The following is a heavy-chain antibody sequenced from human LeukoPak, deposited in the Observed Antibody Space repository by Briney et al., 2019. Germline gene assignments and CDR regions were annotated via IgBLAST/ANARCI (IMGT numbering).Heavy chain of an antibody. CDR3: ARDSAYCGGDCYSANWFDP. J-gene: IGHJ5*02. D-gene: IGHD2-21*02. V-gene: IGHV4-39*07. CDR1: GGSISSSNYY. CDR2: IYHSGST. Sequence: KPSETLSLTCTVSGGSISSSNYYLGWVRQPPGKGLEWIGEIYHSGSTNYNPSLKSRVTISVDKSKNQFSLKLSSVTAADTAVYYCARDSAYCGGDCYSANWFDPWGQGTLVTVSS.